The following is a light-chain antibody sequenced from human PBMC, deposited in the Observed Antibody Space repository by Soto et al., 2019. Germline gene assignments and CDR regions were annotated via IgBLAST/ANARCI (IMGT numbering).Light chain of an antibody. CDR3: QQYNNWPPVYT. J-gene: IGKJ2*01. CDR1: QSISTK. Sequence: EIVLTQSPATLSVSPGERATLSCRASQSISTKLAWYQQKPGQAPRLLIYDASTRAAGIPARFSGSGSGTGFTLIISSLQSEDFAVYYCQQYNNWPPVYTFGQGTKLEI. V-gene: IGKV3-15*01. CDR2: DAS.